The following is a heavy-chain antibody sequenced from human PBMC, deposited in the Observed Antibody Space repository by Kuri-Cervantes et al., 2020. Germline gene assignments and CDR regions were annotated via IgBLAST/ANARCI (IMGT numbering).Heavy chain of an antibody. J-gene: IGHJ4*02. V-gene: IGHV3-74*01. CDR3: ARVSGTYSYDAFDY. CDR2: INGDGSST. Sequence: GESLKISCAASGFTFSNYSMHWVRQAPGTGLVWVSRINGDGSSTNYADSVKGRFTISRDNAKNTLYLQMNSLRAEDTALYYCARVSGTYSYDAFDYWGQGTLVTVSS. CDR1: GFTFSNYS. D-gene: IGHD2-21*01.